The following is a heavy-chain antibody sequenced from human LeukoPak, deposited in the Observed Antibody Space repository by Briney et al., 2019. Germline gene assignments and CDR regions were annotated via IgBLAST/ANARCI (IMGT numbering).Heavy chain of an antibody. Sequence: GGSLRLSCAASGFTFSSYSMNWVRQAPGKGLEWVAVISYDGSNKYYADSVKGRFTISRDNSKNTLYLQMNSLRAEDTAVYYCAKERVRGDYYYYYMDVWGKGTTVTVSS. J-gene: IGHJ6*03. CDR2: ISYDGSNK. V-gene: IGHV3-30*18. CDR3: AKERVRGDYYYYYMDV. D-gene: IGHD3-10*01. CDR1: GFTFSSYS.